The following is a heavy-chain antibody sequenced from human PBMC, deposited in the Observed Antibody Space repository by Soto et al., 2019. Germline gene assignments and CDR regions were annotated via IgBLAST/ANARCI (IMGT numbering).Heavy chain of an antibody. Sequence: QVQLVESGGGVVQPGGSLRLSCAASGFTFSSHTMHWVRQAPGKGLEWLSLMSHDGNIKFYADSVKGRFTISRDNSKNTLYLQMTNLRPEDTALYSCASTQFIVIIARVNFWGQGTLVTVSS. CDR1: GFTFSSHT. J-gene: IGHJ4*02. CDR2: MSHDGNIK. CDR3: ASTQFIVIIARVNF. D-gene: IGHD2-15*01. V-gene: IGHV3-30-3*01.